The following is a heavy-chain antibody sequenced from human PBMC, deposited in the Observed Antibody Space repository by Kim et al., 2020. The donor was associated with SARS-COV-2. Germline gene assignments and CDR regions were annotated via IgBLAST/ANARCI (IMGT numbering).Heavy chain of an antibody. V-gene: IGHV4-39*07. Sequence: SETLSLTCTVSGGSISSSSYYWGWIRQPPGKGLEWIGSIYYSGSTYYNPSLKSRVTISVDTSKNQFSLKLSSVTAADTAVYYCARGSPYGSGLDYWGQGT. D-gene: IGHD3-10*01. J-gene: IGHJ4*02. CDR3: ARGSPYGSGLDY. CDR1: GGSISSSSYY. CDR2: IYYSGST.